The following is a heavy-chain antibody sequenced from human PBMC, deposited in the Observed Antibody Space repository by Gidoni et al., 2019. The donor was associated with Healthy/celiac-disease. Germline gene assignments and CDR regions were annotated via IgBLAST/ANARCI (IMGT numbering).Heavy chain of an antibody. D-gene: IGHD5-12*01. Sequence: EVQLVESGGGLVKPGGSLRLSCAASGFTFSRYSLNWVLQDPGKGLEWVSAMSSRSCYIYYADSVKCRLTISRDNAKNSLYLQMNSLRAEDTAVYYCAGGWERWLQFEDYWGQGTLVTVSS. CDR2: MSSRSCYI. J-gene: IGHJ4*02. V-gene: IGHV3-21*01. CDR3: AGGWERWLQFEDY. CDR1: GFTFSRYS.